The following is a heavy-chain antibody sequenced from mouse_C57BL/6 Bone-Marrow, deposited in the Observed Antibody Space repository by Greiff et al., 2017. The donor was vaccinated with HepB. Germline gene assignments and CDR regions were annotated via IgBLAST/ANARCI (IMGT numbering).Heavy chain of an antibody. CDR3: ARWGYYYGSYYFDY. Sequence: VQLQQPGAELVMPGASVKLSCKASGYTFTSYWMHWVKQRPGQGLEWIGEIDPSDSYTNYNQKFKGKSTLTVDKSSSTAYMQLSSLTSEDSAVYYCARWGYYYGSYYFDYWGQGTTLTVSS. D-gene: IGHD1-1*01. J-gene: IGHJ2*01. V-gene: IGHV1-69*01. CDR1: GYTFTSYW. CDR2: IDPSDSYT.